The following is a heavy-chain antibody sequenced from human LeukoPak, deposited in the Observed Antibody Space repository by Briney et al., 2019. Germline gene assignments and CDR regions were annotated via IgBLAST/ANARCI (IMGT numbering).Heavy chain of an antibody. D-gene: IGHD3-10*01. J-gene: IGHJ4*02. CDR1: GFTFSSYG. CDR3: ASATCYYGSGSYSLGY. CDR2: IWYDGTNK. V-gene: IGHV3-33*01. Sequence: GGSLRLSCAASGFTFSSYGMHWVRQAPGKGLEWVAVIWYDGTNKYYADSVKGRFTISRDNSKNTLYLQMNSLRAEDTAVYYCASATCYYGSGSYSLGYWGQGTLVTVSS.